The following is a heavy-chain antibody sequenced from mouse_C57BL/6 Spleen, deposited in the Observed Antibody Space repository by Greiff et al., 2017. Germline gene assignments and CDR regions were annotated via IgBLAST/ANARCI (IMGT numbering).Heavy chain of an antibody. V-gene: IGHV1-50*01. J-gene: IGHJ4*01. CDR2: IDPSDGYT. D-gene: IGHD6-1*01. CDR3: ARNLASGAMDY. CDR1: GYTFTSYW. Sequence: VQLQQPGAELVKPGASVKLSCKASGYTFTSYWMPWVKQRPGQGLEWIGEIDPSDGYTNYNQKFKGKATLTVDTSSSTAYMQLSSLTSEDSAVYYCARNLASGAMDYWGQGTSVTVSA.